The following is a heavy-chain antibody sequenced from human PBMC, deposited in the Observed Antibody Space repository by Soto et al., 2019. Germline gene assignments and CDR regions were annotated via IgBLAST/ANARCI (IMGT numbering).Heavy chain of an antibody. Sequence: SVKVSCKASGYTFTSYGISWVRQAPGQGLEWMGGIIAINGKTNYAQKFQGRVTITADKSTSTAYMELSSLRSEDTAVYYCARVWGYYYDSSGENWFDPWGQGTLVTVSS. CDR1: GYTFTSYG. D-gene: IGHD3-22*01. V-gene: IGHV1-69*10. J-gene: IGHJ5*02. CDR3: ARVWGYYYDSSGENWFDP. CDR2: IIAINGKT.